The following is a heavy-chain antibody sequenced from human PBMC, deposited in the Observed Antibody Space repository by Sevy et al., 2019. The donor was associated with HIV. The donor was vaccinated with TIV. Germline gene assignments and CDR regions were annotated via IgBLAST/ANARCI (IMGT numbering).Heavy chain of an antibody. CDR2: IYYNGHI. CDR1: GGSITSLY. CDR3: AGENAWGRGYS. D-gene: IGHD1-26*01. V-gene: IGHV4-59*08. J-gene: IGHJ4*02. Sequence: SETLSLTCTVSGGSITSLYWNWIRQTPGKGLEWIANIYYNGHINYNPSLKSRVTLSLDKSKNQFSLRLSSVTAADTAMYYCAGENAWGRGYSWGQGTLVTVSS.